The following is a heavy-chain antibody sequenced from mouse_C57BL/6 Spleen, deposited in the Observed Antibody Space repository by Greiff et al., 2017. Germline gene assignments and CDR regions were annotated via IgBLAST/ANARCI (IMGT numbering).Heavy chain of an antibody. Sequence: EVQLQESGGGLVKPGGSLKLSCAASGFTFSSYAMSWVRQTPEKRLEWVATISDGGSYTYYPDNVKGRFTISRDNAKNNLYLQMSHLKSEDTAMYYCARDKGAPFAYWGQGTLVTVSA. CDR1: GFTFSSYA. V-gene: IGHV5-4*01. CDR2: ISDGGSYT. CDR3: ARDKGAPFAY. J-gene: IGHJ3*01.